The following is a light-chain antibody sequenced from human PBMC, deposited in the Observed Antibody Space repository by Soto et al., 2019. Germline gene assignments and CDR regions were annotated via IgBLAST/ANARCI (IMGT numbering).Light chain of an antibody. J-gene: IGKJ5*01. CDR3: QQTYTTPEIT. CDR1: QSISIY. V-gene: IGKV1-39*01. CDR2: GAS. Sequence: DSQMTQSPSPLCASVGDRVTITCRASQSISIYLNWYQMKPGKAPNLLXYGASYLKSGVPTRFSGSGSGTDLTLTISTLQPEDFAIYYCQQTYTTPEITVGQGTRLYIK.